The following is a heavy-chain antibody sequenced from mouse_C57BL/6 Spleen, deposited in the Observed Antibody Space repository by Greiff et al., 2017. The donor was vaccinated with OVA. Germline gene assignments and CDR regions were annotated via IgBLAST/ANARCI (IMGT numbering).Heavy chain of an antibody. CDR2: ISNLAYSI. CDR3: ARSYSNFNWYFDV. Sequence: EVKLMESGGGLVQPGGSLKLSCAASGFTFSDYGMAWVRQAPRKGPEWVAFISNLAYSIYYADTVTGRFTISRENAKNTLYLEMSSLRSEDTAMYYCARSYSNFNWYFDVWGTGTTVTVSS. CDR1: GFTFSDYG. J-gene: IGHJ1*03. V-gene: IGHV5-15*01. D-gene: IGHD2-5*01.